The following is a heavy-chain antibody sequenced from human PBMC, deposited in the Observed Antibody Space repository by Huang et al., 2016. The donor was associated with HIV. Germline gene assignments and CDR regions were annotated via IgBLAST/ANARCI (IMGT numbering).Heavy chain of an antibody. Sequence: QVQLVQSGAEVKKPGSSVKVSCKASGGTFSSYAISWVRQAPGQGLEWMGGVIPSFGTANYAQKFQGRVTITADESTSTAYMELSSLRSEDTAVYYCARVESRRYYDSSDYYYWGQGTLVTVSS. J-gene: IGHJ4*02. CDR3: ARVESRRYYDSSDYYY. V-gene: IGHV1-69*01. CDR1: GGTFSSYA. CDR2: VIPSFGTA. D-gene: IGHD3-22*01.